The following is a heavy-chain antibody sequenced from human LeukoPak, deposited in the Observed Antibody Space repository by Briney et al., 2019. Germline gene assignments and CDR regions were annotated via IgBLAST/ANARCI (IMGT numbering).Heavy chain of an antibody. CDR2: INHSGST. V-gene: IGHV4-34*01. J-gene: IGHJ4*02. Sequence: TSETLSLTCAVYGVSFSGYYWSWIRQPPGKGLEWIGEINHSGSTNCNPSLKSRVTISVDTSKNQFSLKLSSVPAADTAVYYCARGRSYYYDSSGYYYLDYWGQGTLVTVSS. D-gene: IGHD3-22*01. CDR1: GVSFSGYY. CDR3: ARGRSYYYDSSGYYYLDY.